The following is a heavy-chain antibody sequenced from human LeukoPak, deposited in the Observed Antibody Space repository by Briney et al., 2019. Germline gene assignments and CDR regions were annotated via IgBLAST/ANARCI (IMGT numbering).Heavy chain of an antibody. D-gene: IGHD5-18*01. Sequence: GGSLRLSCAASEFTFSSYGMSWVRQAPGKGLEWVSAISGSGGSTYYADSVKGRFTISRDNSKNTLYLQMNSLRAEDTAVYYCAKLSTGGYSYGYDYWGQGTLVTVSS. J-gene: IGHJ4*02. CDR1: EFTFSSYG. CDR3: AKLSTGGYSYGYDY. CDR2: ISGSGGST. V-gene: IGHV3-23*01.